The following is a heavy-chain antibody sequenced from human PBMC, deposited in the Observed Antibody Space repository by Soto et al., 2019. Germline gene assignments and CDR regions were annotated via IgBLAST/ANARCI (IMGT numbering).Heavy chain of an antibody. J-gene: IGHJ2*01. D-gene: IGHD4-17*01. Sequence: HVQLQESGPGLVKPSQTLSLTCTVSGGSISSGDYYWSWIRQPPGKGLEWIGYIYYSGSTYYNPSLKSRVTISVDTAKNQFSLKLSSVTAADTAVYDCARRRATVNTRRYFDLWGRGTLVTVSS. CDR2: IYYSGST. CDR1: GGSISSGDYY. V-gene: IGHV4-30-4*01. CDR3: ARRRATVNTRRYFDL.